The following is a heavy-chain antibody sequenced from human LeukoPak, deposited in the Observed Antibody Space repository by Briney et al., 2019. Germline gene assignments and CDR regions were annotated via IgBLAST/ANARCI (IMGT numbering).Heavy chain of an antibody. V-gene: IGHV3-7*04. J-gene: IGHJ4*02. CDR3: ARDQGGSSGRDY. D-gene: IGHD1-26*01. CDR1: GFTFXXXX. CDR2: IKXDXXEE. Sequence: GGSLRLSCAASGFTFXXXXXXXVRQAPGXXXXXVANIKXDXXEEYYXXXXXXXFXISRDNAKNSLYLQMSSLRAEDTAVYYCARDQGGSSGRDYWGQGTLVTVSS.